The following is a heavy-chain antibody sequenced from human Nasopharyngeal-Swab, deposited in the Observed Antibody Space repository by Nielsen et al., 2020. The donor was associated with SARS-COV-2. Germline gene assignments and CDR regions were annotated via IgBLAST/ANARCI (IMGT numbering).Heavy chain of an antibody. V-gene: IGHV3-7*05. J-gene: IGHJ6*03. Sequence: GESLKISCAASGFTFSSYWMSWVRQAPGKGLEWVAYIKEDGSEKYFVDSVKGRFTISRDNAKNSLYLQMNSLRAEDTAVYYCARRAYCSGGSCYSPYYYYMDVWGKGTTVTVSS. CDR1: GFTFSSYW. CDR3: ARRAYCSGGSCYSPYYYYMDV. D-gene: IGHD2-15*01. CDR2: IKEDGSEK.